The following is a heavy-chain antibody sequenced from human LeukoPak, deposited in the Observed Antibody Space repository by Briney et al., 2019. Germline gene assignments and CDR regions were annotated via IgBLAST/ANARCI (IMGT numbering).Heavy chain of an antibody. V-gene: IGHV4-39*07. D-gene: IGHD3-22*01. J-gene: IGHJ5*02. CDR1: GGSISSSSYY. CDR3: ARGPYDSRGANWFDP. Sequence: SETLSLTCTVSGGSISSSSYYWGWIRQPPGKGLEWIGSIYYSGSTYYNPSLKSRVTISVDTSKNQFSLKLSSVTAADTAVYYCARGPYDSRGANWFDPWGQGTLVTVSS. CDR2: IYYSGST.